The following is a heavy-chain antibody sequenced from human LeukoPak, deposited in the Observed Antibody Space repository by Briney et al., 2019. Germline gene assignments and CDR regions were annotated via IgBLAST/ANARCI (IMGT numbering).Heavy chain of an antibody. J-gene: IGHJ4*02. V-gene: IGHV3-48*01. Sequence: GGSLRLSCAASGFTFSSYAMSWVRQAPGKGLEWVSYISSSSSTIYYADSVKGRFTISRDNAKNSLYLQMNSLRAEDTAVYYCAREPPYSGSYPFDYWGQGTLVTVFS. D-gene: IGHD1-26*01. CDR1: GFTFSSYA. CDR3: AREPPYSGSYPFDY. CDR2: ISSSSSTI.